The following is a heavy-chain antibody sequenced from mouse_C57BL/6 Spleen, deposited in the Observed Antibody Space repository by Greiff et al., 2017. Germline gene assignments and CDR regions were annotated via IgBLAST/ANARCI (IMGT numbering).Heavy chain of an antibody. D-gene: IGHD1-1*01. Sequence: VQLKESVAELVRPGASVKLSCTASGFNIKNTYMHWVKQRPEQGLEWIGRIDPANGNTKYAPKFQGKATITADTSSNTAYLQLSSLTSEDTAIYYCARRDYYGSSYEYFDVWGTGTTVTVSS. CDR1: GFNIKNTY. CDR2: IDPANGNT. CDR3: ARRDYYGSSYEYFDV. J-gene: IGHJ1*03. V-gene: IGHV14-3*01.